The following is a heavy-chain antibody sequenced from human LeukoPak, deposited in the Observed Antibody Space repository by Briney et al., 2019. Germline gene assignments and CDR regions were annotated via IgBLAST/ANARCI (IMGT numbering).Heavy chain of an antibody. V-gene: IGHV4-38-2*02. J-gene: IGHJ3*02. Sequence: SETLSLTCTVSGYSISSGYYWAWIRQPPRKGLEWIASIYYSGSTYYNPSLKSRVTISVDTSKNQFSLKLSSVTAADTAVYYCARHKYSSGWPPEGAFDIWGQGTMVTVSS. CDR2: IYYSGST. CDR1: GYSISSGYY. CDR3: ARHKYSSGWPPEGAFDI. D-gene: IGHD6-19*01.